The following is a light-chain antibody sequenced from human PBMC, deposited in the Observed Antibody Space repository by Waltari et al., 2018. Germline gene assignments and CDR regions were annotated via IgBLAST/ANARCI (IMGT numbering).Light chain of an antibody. V-gene: IGLV2-14*01. CDR1: SSDFCAYKY. J-gene: IGLJ3*02. Sequence: QSALTQPASVSGSPGQSITISCTRTSSDFCAYKYVCWYQQHPGRAPKLMMYDVSHRPSGLSNRFSGSKSGNTASLTISGLQAEDEADYYCASYTGSWNWVFGGGTKLTVL. CDR3: ASYTGSWNWV. CDR2: DVS.